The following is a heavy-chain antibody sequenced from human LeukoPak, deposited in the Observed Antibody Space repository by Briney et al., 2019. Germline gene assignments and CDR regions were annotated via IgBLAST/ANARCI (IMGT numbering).Heavy chain of an antibody. D-gene: IGHD6-13*01. J-gene: IGHJ6*02. CDR3: ARTIAAAGTYYYYGMDV. CDR1: GGTFSSYA. CDR2: IIPIFGTA. V-gene: IGHV1-69*13. Sequence: SVKVSCKASGGTFSSYAISWVRQAPGQGLEWMGGIIPIFGTANYAQKFQGRVTITADESTSTAYMELSSLRSEDTAVYYCARTIAAAGTYYYYGMDVWGQGTTVTVSS.